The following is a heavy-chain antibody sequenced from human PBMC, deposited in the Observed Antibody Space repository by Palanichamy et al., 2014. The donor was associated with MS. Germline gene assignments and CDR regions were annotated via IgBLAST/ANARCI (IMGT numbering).Heavy chain of an antibody. CDR1: GYDFSSHW. CDR2: IFPGDSDT. CDR3: VRVFMDTKMNGEYYFEY. J-gene: IGHJ4*02. D-gene: IGHD2/OR15-2a*01. V-gene: IGHV5-51*01. Sequence: EVQLVQSGAEVKKPGESLKISCKGSGYDFSSHWIGWVRQLPGKGLEWMGIIFPGDSDTKYRPSFQGQVTISADKSISTAYLRWSSLKATDTAMYYCVRVFMDTKMNGEYYFEYCGQGTLVTVS.